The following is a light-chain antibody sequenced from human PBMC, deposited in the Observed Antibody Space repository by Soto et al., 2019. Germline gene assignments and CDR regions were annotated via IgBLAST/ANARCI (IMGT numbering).Light chain of an antibody. Sequence: EIVMTQSPAALSVSPGERATPSCKSSQSVSSNLAWYQQKPGQAPRLLIHGASTRATGIPARFSGSGSGTEFTLTISSLQPEEFAVDYCQQYNNWPRSITFGQGTRLEIK. J-gene: IGKJ5*01. CDR1: QSVSSN. CDR3: QQYNNWPRSIT. V-gene: IGKV3-15*01. CDR2: GAS.